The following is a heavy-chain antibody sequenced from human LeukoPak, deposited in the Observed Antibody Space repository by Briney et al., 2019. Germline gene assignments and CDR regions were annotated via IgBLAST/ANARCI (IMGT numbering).Heavy chain of an antibody. CDR2: ISGYSGNT. CDR3: ARGQITNYYDSSGYYSTPHWFDP. J-gene: IGHJ5*02. V-gene: IGHV1-18*01. D-gene: IGHD3-22*01. Sequence: ASVKVSCKASGYTFTSYGISWVRQAPGQGLEWMGWISGYSGNTKYAQKLQGRVTMTTDTSTSTAYMELRSLRSDDTAVYYCARGQITNYYDSSGYYSTPHWFDPWGQGTLVTVSS. CDR1: GYTFTSYG.